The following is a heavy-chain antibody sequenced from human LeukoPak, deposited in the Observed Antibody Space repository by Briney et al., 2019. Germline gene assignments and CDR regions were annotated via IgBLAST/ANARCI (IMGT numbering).Heavy chain of an antibody. CDR3: AKDSPRDAYLGDFDY. CDR1: GFTFSSYA. V-gene: IGHV3-23*01. Sequence: PGGSLRLSCAASGFTFSSYAMSWVRQAPGKGLEWVSAISGSGGSTYYADSVKGRFTISRDNSKNTLYLQMKSLRAEDTALYYCAKDSPRDAYLGDFDYWGQGTMVTVSS. CDR2: ISGSGGST. J-gene: IGHJ4*02. D-gene: IGHD5-24*01.